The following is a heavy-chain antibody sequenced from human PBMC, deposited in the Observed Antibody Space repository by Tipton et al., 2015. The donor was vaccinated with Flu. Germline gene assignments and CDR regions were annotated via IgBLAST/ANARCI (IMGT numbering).Heavy chain of an antibody. CDR1: GFNFDDYA. D-gene: IGHD2-21*01. V-gene: IGHV3-9*01. CDR2: ISWHSGTI. Sequence: SLRLSCAASGFNFDDYAMRWVRQAPGKGLEWVSGISWHSGTIGYADSVKGRFTISRDNAKKTLYLQMNSLRVEDTALYYCAKEKACSRPSPPPLVYRGQGTLVPVSS. J-gene: IGHJ4*02. CDR3: AKEKACSRPSPPPLVY.